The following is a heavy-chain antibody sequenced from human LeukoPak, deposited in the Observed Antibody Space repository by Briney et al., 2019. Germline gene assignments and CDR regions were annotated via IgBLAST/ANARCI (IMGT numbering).Heavy chain of an antibody. V-gene: IGHV3-30*04. CDR1: GFTFSTNA. CDR3: ARARVAVAGTLDY. Sequence: PGGSLRLSCAASGFTFSTNAMHWVRQAPGKGLEWVAIISYDGSNKYYADSVKGRFTISRDDSKNTLYLQMNSLRGEDTAVYYCARARVAVAGTLDYWGQGTLVTVSS. CDR2: ISYDGSNK. D-gene: IGHD6-19*01. J-gene: IGHJ4*02.